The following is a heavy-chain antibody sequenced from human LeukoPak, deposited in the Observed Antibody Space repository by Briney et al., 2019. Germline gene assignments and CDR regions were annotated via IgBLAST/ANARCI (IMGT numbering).Heavy chain of an antibody. CDR1: GFTFNSYW. Sequence: PGGSLRLSCAASGFTFNSYWMTWVRQAPGKGLEWVANIKKDGNDKYYVDSVKGRFTISRDNARSSLSLQMNSLRAEDTAVYYCAKRTRMSSGSYYAAFDIWGQGTMVTVSS. J-gene: IGHJ3*02. V-gene: IGHV3-7*03. CDR3: AKRTRMSSGSYYAAFDI. D-gene: IGHD1-26*01. CDR2: IKKDGNDK.